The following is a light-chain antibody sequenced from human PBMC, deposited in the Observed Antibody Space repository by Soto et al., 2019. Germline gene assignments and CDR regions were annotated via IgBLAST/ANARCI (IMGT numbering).Light chain of an antibody. J-gene: IGKJ1*01. CDR1: QSVLYSSNNKNY. Sequence: DIVVTQSPDSLAVSLGERATINCKSSQSVLYSSNNKNYLAWYQQKPGQPPKLLIYWASTRESGVPDRFSGSGSGTEFTLTISSLQAEDVAVYYCQQYYSTPRAFGQGTKVEIK. CDR3: QQYYSTPRA. CDR2: WAS. V-gene: IGKV4-1*01.